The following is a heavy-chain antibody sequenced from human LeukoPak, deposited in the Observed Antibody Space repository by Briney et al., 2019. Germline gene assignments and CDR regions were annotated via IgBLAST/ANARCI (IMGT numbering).Heavy chain of an antibody. J-gene: IGHJ4*02. CDR1: GGSISSYY. Sequence: PSETLSLTCTVSGGSISSYYWSWIRQPPGKGLEWIGYIYYSGSANYNPSLKSRVTISVDTSKNQFSLKLSSVTAADTAVYYCARSMVRSSWPIDYWGQGTLVTVSS. CDR3: ARSMVRSSWPIDY. V-gene: IGHV4-59*08. CDR2: IYYSGSA. D-gene: IGHD6-13*01.